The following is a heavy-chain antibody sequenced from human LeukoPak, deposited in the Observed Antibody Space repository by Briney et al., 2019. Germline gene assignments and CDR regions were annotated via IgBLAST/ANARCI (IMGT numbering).Heavy chain of an antibody. CDR2: IRYDGSNK. CDR3: AKNLFPSLVGSNGNFDY. Sequence: PGGSLRLSCAASGFTFSSYWMSWVRQAPGKGLEWVAFIRYDGSNKYYADSVKGRFTISRDNSKNTLYLQMNSLRAEDTAVYYCAKNLFPSLVGSNGNFDYWGQGTLVTVSS. V-gene: IGHV3-30*02. CDR1: GFTFSSYW. J-gene: IGHJ4*02. D-gene: IGHD2-8*02.